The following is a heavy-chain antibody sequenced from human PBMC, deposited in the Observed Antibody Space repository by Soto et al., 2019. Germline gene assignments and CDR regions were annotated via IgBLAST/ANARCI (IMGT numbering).Heavy chain of an antibody. D-gene: IGHD5-18*01. CDR2: ISYDGTNK. Sequence: TVGSLRLSCAASGFTFTSHGMHWVRQAPSKGLEWVAVISYDGTNKYYADSVKGRFTISRDNSKNTLYLQMNSLRAEDTAVYYCAKVDDTAMALYFFDLWVKGTLVTGSS. CDR1: GFTFTSHG. J-gene: IGHJ4*02. V-gene: IGHV3-30*18. CDR3: AKVDDTAMALYFFDL.